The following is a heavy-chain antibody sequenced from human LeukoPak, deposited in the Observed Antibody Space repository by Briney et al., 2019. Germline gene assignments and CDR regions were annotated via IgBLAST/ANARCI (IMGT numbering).Heavy chain of an antibody. J-gene: IGHJ4*02. CDR2: INWNGGST. V-gene: IGHV3-20*04. CDR1: GFTFDDSV. CDR3: ARDWFTRLGELSPDRAFDY. Sequence: PGGSLRLSCAASGFTFDDSVMSWVRQAPGKGLEWVSGINWNGGSTGCADSVKGRFTISRDNAKNSLYLQMSSLRAEDTALYYCARDWFTRLGELSPDRAFDYWGQGTLVTVSS. D-gene: IGHD3-16*02.